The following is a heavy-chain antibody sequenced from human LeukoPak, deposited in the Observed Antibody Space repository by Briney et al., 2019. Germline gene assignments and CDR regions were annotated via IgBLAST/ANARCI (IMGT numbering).Heavy chain of an antibody. Sequence: GASVKVSCKASGGTFSSYAISWVRQAPGQGLEWMGIINPSGGSTSYAQKFQGRVTMTRDTSTSTVYMELSSLRSEDTAVYYCARVRLRGVVGAVDYWGQGTLVTVSS. D-gene: IGHD1-26*01. CDR1: GGTFSSYA. CDR3: ARVRLRGVVGAVDY. V-gene: IGHV1-46*01. J-gene: IGHJ4*02. CDR2: INPSGGST.